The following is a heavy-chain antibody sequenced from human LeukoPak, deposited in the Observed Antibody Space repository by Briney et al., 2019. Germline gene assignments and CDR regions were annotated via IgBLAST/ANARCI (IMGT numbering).Heavy chain of an antibody. CDR2: IYASGST. CDR1: GASLTSYY. D-gene: IGHD2-2*01. CDR3: ARHDIVVVPAAIDYYYYYYMDV. Sequence: SETLSLTCTVSGASLTSYYWSWIRQPAGKGLEGIGRIYASGSTTYNPSLKSRVTMAVDTSKTQFSLKLSSVTAADTAMYYCARHDIVVVPAAIDYYYYYYMDVWGKGTTVTISS. J-gene: IGHJ6*03. V-gene: IGHV4-4*07.